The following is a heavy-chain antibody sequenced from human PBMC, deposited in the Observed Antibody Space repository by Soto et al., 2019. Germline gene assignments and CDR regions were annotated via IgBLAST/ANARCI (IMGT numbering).Heavy chain of an antibody. V-gene: IGHV3-30-3*01. Sequence: QVQLVESGGGVVQPGRSLRLSCAASGFTFSSYAMHWVRQAPGKGLEWVAVISYDGSNKYYADSVKGRFTISRDNSKNPLYLQMNSLRAEDTAVYYCARDLAAAQDRHYYYYYYGMDVWGQGTTVTVSS. CDR1: GFTFSSYA. CDR2: ISYDGSNK. J-gene: IGHJ6*02. CDR3: ARDLAAAQDRHYYYYYYGMDV.